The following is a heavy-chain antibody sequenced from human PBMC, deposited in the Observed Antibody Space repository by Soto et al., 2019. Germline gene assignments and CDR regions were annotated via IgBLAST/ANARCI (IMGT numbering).Heavy chain of an antibody. CDR3: ASACVLRYFDWLPCFGMDV. CDR2: IYYSGST. CDR1: GGSISSYH. Sequence: SETLSLTCTVSGGSISSYHWSWIRQPPGKGLEWIGYIYYSGSTNYNPSLKSRVTISVDTSKNQFSLKLSSVTAADTAVYYCASACVLRYFDWLPCFGMDVWGQGTTVTVSS. D-gene: IGHD3-9*01. J-gene: IGHJ6*02. V-gene: IGHV4-59*01.